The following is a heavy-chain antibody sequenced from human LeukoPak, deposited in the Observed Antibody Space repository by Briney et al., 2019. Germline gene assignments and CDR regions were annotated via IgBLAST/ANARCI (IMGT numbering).Heavy chain of an antibody. CDR2: ISGSGDST. CDR1: GFTFSSHA. V-gene: IGHV3-23*01. D-gene: IGHD5-12*01. CDR3: AKGSGHSGYNAIDY. Sequence: GGSLRLSCAASGFTFSSHAMSWVRQAPGKGLEWVSAISGSGDSTYYPDSVKGRFTISRDNSKNTLYLQMDSLRAEDTAVYYCAKGSGHSGYNAIDYWGQGTLVTVSS. J-gene: IGHJ4*02.